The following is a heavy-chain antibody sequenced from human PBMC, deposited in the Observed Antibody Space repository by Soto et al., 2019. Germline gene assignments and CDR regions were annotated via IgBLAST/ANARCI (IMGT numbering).Heavy chain of an antibody. CDR2: IWYDGSNK. CDR1: GFTFSSYG. J-gene: IGHJ4*02. CDR3: ARVGYSSGWTLGLIDY. Sequence: GGSLRLSCAASGFTFSSYGMHWVRQAPGKGLEWVAVIWYDGSNKYYADSVKGRFTISRDNSKNTLYLQMNSLRAEDTAVYYCARVGYSSGWTLGLIDYWGQGTLVTVSS. D-gene: IGHD6-19*01. V-gene: IGHV3-33*01.